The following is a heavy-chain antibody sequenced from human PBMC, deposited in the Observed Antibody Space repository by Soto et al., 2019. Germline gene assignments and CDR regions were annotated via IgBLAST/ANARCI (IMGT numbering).Heavy chain of an antibody. CDR2: ISYDGSNK. CDR1: GFTFSSYG. V-gene: IGHV3-30*18. Sequence: GGSLRLSCAASGFTFSSYGMHWVRQAPGKGLEWVAVISYDGSNKYYADSVKGRFTISRDNSKNTLYLQMNSLRAEDTAVYYCAKISIAAQGDDDYWGQGTLVTVSS. D-gene: IGHD6-6*01. CDR3: AKISIAAQGDDDY. J-gene: IGHJ4*02.